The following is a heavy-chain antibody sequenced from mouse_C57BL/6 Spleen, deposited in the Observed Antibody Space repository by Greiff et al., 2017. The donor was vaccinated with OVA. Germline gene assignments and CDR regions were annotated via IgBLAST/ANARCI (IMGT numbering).Heavy chain of an antibody. CDR2: IDPEDGET. D-gene: IGHD1-1*01. V-gene: IGHV14-2*01. J-gene: IGHJ2*01. CDR3: ARRFITTVAYYFDY. Sequence: VQLPQSWAALVKPWSSVQLSCTASVFTFPDYYLHWLKHRTYPVLSWIGRIDPEDGETKYAPKFQGKATITADTSSNTAYLQLSSLTSEDTAVYYCARRFITTVAYYFDYWGQGTTLTVSS. CDR1: VFTFPDYY.